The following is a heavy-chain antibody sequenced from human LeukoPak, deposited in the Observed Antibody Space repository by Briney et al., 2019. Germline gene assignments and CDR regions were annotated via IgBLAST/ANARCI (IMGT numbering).Heavy chain of an antibody. CDR1: GGTFISYA. CDR3: ARAVDIVATIRTNWFDP. J-gene: IGHJ5*02. Sequence: ASVKVSCKASGGTFISYAISWVRQAPGQGLEWMGGIIPIFGTANYAQKFQGRVTITADESTSTAYMELSSLRSEDTAVYYCARAVDIVATIRTNWFDPWGQGTLVTVSS. V-gene: IGHV1-69*13. D-gene: IGHD5-12*01. CDR2: IIPIFGTA.